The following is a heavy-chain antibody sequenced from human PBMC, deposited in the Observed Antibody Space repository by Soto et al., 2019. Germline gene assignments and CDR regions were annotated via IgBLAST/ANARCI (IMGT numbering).Heavy chain of an antibody. CDR3: ARRNYPYFFDY. CDR1: GGSISSSPSY. CDR2: ISYSGNT. J-gene: IGHJ4*02. Sequence: ASETLSLTCTVSGGSISSSPSYWGWIRQPPGKGLEWIAIISYSGNTYYTPSLKSRVTISADTSKNQFSLSLTSVTAADAALYFCARRNYPYFFDYWGQGTLVTVSS. D-gene: IGHD3-10*01. V-gene: IGHV4-39*01.